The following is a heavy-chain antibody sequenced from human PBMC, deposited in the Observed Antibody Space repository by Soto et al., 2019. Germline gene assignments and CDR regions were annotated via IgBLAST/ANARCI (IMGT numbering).Heavy chain of an antibody. CDR1: GYTFTGYY. D-gene: IGHD3-3*01. CDR2: INPSGGST. J-gene: IGHJ4*02. V-gene: IGHV1-46*01. CDR3: ARATVFGVVSSPPDY. Sequence: GASVKVSCKASGYTFTGYYMHWVRQAPGQGLEWMGIINPSGGSTSYAQKFQGRVTMTRDTSTSTVYMELSSLRSEDTAVYYCARATVFGVVSSPPDYWGQGTLVTVSS.